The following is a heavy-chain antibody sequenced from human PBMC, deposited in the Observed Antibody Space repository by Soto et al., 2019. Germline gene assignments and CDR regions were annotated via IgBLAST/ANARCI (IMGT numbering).Heavy chain of an antibody. D-gene: IGHD4-4*01. V-gene: IGHV3-30*18. Sequence: PGGSLRLSCAASGFTFSSYGMHWVRQAPGKGLEWVAVISYDGSNKYYADSVKGRFTISRDNSKNTLYLQMNSLRAEDTAVYYCAKVPKRTKTVTPYFDYWGQGTLVTVSS. CDR2: ISYDGSNK. CDR1: GFTFSSYG. J-gene: IGHJ4*02. CDR3: AKVPKRTKTVTPYFDY.